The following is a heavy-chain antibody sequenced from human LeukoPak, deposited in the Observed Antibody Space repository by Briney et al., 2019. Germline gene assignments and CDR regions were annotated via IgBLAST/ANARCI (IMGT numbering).Heavy chain of an antibody. CDR3: AREITMVRGVNFDY. D-gene: IGHD3-10*01. V-gene: IGHV4-34*01. Sequence: LSETLSLTCAVYDGSFSGYYWSWIRQPPGKGLEWIGEINHSGSTNYNPSLKSRVTMSVDTSKNQFSLKLSSVTAADTAVYYCAREITMVRGVNFDYWGQGTLVTVSS. CDR1: DGSFSGYY. J-gene: IGHJ4*02. CDR2: INHSGST.